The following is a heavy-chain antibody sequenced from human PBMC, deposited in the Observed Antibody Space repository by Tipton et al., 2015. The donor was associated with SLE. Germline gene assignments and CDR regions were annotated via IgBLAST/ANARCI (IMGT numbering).Heavy chain of an antibody. CDR1: GYTFTEFG. CDR3: TRDTRYQHASDV. J-gene: IGHJ4*02. V-gene: IGHV1-18*01. Sequence: QLVQSGAEVKKPGASVTVSCQASGYTFTEFGVPWVRQAPGQGLVWVGWISAYNGKTNYAQMVEGRVTINTDTSTNKAFMELRSLRSDDTAVYYCTRDTRYQHASDVWCQGTLVTVSS. CDR2: ISAYNGKT. D-gene: IGHD2-2*01.